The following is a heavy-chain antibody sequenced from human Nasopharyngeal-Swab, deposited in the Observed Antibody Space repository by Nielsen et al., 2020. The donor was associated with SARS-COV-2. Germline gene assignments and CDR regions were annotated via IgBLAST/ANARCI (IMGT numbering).Heavy chain of an antibody. CDR3: ARLDKYSSSGFDY. CDR2: IYPGDSDT. Sequence: VRQMPGKGLEWMGIIYPGDSDTRYSPSFQGQVTISADKSISTAYLQWSSLKASDTAMYYCARLDKYSSSGFDYWGQGTLVTVSS. D-gene: IGHD6-6*01. V-gene: IGHV5-51*01. J-gene: IGHJ4*02.